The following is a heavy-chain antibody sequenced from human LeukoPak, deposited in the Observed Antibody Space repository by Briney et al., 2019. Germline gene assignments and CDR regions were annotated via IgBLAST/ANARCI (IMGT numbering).Heavy chain of an antibody. V-gene: IGHV3-23*01. CDR2: ISGSGGST. J-gene: IGHJ3*02. Sequence: GGSLRLSCAASGFTFSSYAMSWARQAPGKGLEWVSAISGSGGSTYYADSVKGRFTISRDNSKNTRYLQMNSLRAEDTAVYYCAKISYDILTGYYAPDAFDIWGQGTMVTVSS. CDR3: AKISYDILTGYYAPDAFDI. CDR1: GFTFSSYA. D-gene: IGHD3-9*01.